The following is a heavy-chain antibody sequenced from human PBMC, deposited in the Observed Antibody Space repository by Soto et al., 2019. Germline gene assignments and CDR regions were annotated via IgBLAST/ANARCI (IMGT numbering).Heavy chain of an antibody. J-gene: IGHJ3*02. D-gene: IGHD2-2*01. CDR3: AKGGPIRVVVRADAFDI. CDR1: GFTFSSYA. V-gene: IGHV3-23*01. Sequence: HPGGSLRLSCAASGFTFSSYAMSWVRQAPGKGLEWVSAISGSGGSTYYADSVKGRFTISRDNSKNTLYLQMNSLRAEDTAVYYCAKGGPIRVVVRADAFDIWGQGTMVTVSS. CDR2: ISGSGGST.